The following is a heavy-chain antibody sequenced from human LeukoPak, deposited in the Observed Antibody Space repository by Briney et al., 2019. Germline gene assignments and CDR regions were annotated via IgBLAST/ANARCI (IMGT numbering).Heavy chain of an antibody. D-gene: IGHD5-24*01. CDR3: VKDMGTGYNEGYYYYSYGMDV. V-gene: IGHV3-9*02. CDR2: ISWKSDSI. CDR1: GFISDNYA. J-gene: IGHJ6*02. Sequence: PGGSLRLSCAASGFISDNYAMHWVRQVPGKGLEWVSGISWKSDSIEYADSVKGRFIISRDNAMNSLYLQMNSVRAEDTALYYCVKDMGTGYNEGYYYYSYGMDVWGQGTTVTVSS.